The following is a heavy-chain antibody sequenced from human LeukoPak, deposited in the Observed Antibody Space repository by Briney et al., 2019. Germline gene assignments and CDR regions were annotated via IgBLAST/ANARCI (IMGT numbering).Heavy chain of an antibody. CDR1: GGTFSSYA. Sequence: SVKVSCKASGGTFSSYAISWVRQAPGQGLEWMGGIIPIFGTANYAQKFQGRVTITTDESTSTAYMELSSLRSEDTAVYYCARAPIAARPDYYYYYMDVWGKGTTVTVSS. J-gene: IGHJ6*03. CDR2: IIPIFGTA. D-gene: IGHD6-6*01. V-gene: IGHV1-69*05. CDR3: ARAPIAARPDYYYYYMDV.